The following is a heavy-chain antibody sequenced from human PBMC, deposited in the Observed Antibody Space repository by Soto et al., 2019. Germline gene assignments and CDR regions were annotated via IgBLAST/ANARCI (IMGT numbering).Heavy chain of an antibody. J-gene: IGHJ4*02. Sequence: GGSLRLSCAASGFTFSSYGMHWVRQAPGKGLEWVAVISYDGSNKYYADSVKGRFTISRDNSKNTLYLQMNSLRAEDTAVYYCAKDRSHYSYGLDHSSGGYFDYWGQGNRVTV. CDR1: GFTFSSYG. D-gene: IGHD5-18*01. V-gene: IGHV3-30*18. CDR2: ISYDGSNK. CDR3: AKDRSHYSYGLDHSSGGYFDY.